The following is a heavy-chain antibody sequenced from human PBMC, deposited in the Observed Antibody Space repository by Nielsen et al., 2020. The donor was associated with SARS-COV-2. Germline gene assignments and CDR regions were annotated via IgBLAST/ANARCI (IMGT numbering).Heavy chain of an antibody. D-gene: IGHD3-22*01. V-gene: IGHV3-9*01. CDR3: AKGDAYDSSAFDI. Sequence: SLMISCAASGFTFDDYAMHWVRQAPGKGLEWVSGISWNSGSIGYADSVKGRFTISRDNAKNSLYLQMNSLRAEDTALYYCAKGDAYDSSAFDIWGQGTMVTVSS. J-gene: IGHJ3*02. CDR1: GFTFDDYA. CDR2: ISWNSGSI.